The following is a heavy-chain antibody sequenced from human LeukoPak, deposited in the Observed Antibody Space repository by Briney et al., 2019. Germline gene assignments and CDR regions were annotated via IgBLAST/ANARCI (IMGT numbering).Heavy chain of an antibody. CDR2: MNPNSGNT. J-gene: IGHJ4*02. CDR1: GYTFTSYD. D-gene: IGHD5-18*01. CDR3: ARGSAGYSYGFGPGSYDY. Sequence: ASVKVSCKASGYTFTSYDINWVRQATGQGLEWMGWMNPNSGNTGYAQKFQGRVTMTRNTSISTAYMELSSLRSEDTAVYYCARGSAGYSYGFGPGSYDYWGQGTLVTVSS. V-gene: IGHV1-8*01.